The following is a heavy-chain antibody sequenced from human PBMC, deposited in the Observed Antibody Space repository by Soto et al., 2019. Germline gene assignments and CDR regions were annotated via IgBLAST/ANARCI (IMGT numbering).Heavy chain of an antibody. D-gene: IGHD5-12*01. CDR3: ARKRGRLGYYYGMDV. CDR2: IYYSGST. CDR1: GGSISSGGYY. V-gene: IGHV4-31*03. Sequence: SETLSLTYTVSGGSISSGGYYWSWIRQHPGKGLEWIGYIYYSGSTYYNPSLKSRVTISVDTSKNQFSLKLSSVTAADTAVYYCARKRGRLGYYYGMDVWGQGTTVTVSS. J-gene: IGHJ6*02.